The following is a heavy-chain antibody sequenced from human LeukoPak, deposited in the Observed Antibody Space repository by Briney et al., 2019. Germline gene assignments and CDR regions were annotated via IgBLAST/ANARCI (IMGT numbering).Heavy chain of an antibody. J-gene: IGHJ4*02. CDR1: GGSISSYY. V-gene: IGHV4-34*01. Sequence: SETLSLTCTVSGGSISSYYWSWIRQPPGRGLEWIGEINDSGSANCNPSLESRVSISVDTSKNQFSLKLSSVTAADTAVYYCARVIDYDSSGYYLGYWGQGTRVTVSS. CDR3: ARVIDYDSSGYYLGY. D-gene: IGHD3-22*01. CDR2: INDSGSA.